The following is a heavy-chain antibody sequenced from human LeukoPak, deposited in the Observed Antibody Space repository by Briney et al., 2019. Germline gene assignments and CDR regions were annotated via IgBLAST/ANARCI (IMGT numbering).Heavy chain of an antibody. V-gene: IGHV4-38-2*02. CDR2: IYYSGST. CDR3: ARSRMVAAADVNWFDP. J-gene: IGHJ5*02. Sequence: SETLSLTCTVSGYSISSGYYWGWIRQPPGKGLEWIGSIYYSGSTYYNPSLKSRVTISVDTSKNQSSLKLSSVTAADTAVYYCARSRMVAAADVNWFDPWGQGTLVTVSS. CDR1: GYSISSGYY. D-gene: IGHD6-13*01.